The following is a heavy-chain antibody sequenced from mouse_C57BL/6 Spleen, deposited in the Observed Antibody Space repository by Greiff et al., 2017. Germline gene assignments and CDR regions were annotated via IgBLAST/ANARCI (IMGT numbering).Heavy chain of an antibody. CDR2: IDPSDSYT. Sequence: QVQLKQPGAELVKPGASVKLSCKASGYTFTSYWMQWVKQRPGQGLEWIGEIDPSDSYTNYNQKFKGKATLTVDTSSSTAYMQLNSLTSADSAVYYCARPYGSWYFDVWGTGTTVTVSS. CDR3: ARPYGSWYFDV. V-gene: IGHV1-50*01. D-gene: IGHD1-1*01. J-gene: IGHJ1*03. CDR1: GYTFTSYW.